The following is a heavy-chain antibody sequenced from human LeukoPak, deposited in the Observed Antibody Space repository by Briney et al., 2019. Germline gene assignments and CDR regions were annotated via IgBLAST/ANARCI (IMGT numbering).Heavy chain of an antibody. CDR1: LDSISSFY. V-gene: IGHV4-59*12. CDR2: IYHSGST. CDR3: ARAGYCSSTSCYYGARIDY. D-gene: IGHD2-2*01. Sequence: PSETLSLTCNVSLDSISSFYWSWIRQPPGKGLEWIGYIYHSGSTYYNPSLKSRVTISVDRSKNQFSLKLSSVTAADTAVYYCARAGYCSSTSCYYGARIDYWGQGTLVTVSS. J-gene: IGHJ4*02.